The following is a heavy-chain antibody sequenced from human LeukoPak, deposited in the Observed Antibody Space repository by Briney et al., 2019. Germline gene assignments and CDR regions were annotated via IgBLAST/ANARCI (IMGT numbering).Heavy chain of an antibody. Sequence: GASVKVSCKTSGYTFTKYLIHWVRQAPGQGLEWVGTINPNGDATNYAPRLQGRLTLTQDTSTSTVYMELRGLTPDDTAVYYCARPLFCAFDNCGYWLAPWGPGTLVTVSS. CDR2: INPNGDAT. D-gene: IGHD1-20*01. CDR1: GYTFTKYL. V-gene: IGHV1-46*01. CDR3: ARPLFCAFDNCGYWLAP. J-gene: IGHJ5*02.